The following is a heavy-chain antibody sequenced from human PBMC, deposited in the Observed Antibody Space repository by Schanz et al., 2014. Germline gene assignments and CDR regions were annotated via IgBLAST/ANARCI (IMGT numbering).Heavy chain of an antibody. CDR3: ARGREVVAKIFDV. V-gene: IGHV3-23*01. J-gene: IGHJ3*01. Sequence: VQLLQSGGALVQPGGSLRLSCSASGFTFSTYAMSWARQTPGKGLEWVSSITTGGNTYYRDSVKGRFIVSRDNSKNTLYLEMNRLRVDDTGVYYCARGREVVAKIFDVWGQGTMVTVSS. CDR2: ITTGGNT. CDR1: GFTFSTYA. D-gene: IGHD3-22*01.